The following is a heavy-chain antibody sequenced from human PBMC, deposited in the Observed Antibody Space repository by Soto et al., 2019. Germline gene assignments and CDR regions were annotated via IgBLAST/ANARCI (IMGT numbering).Heavy chain of an antibody. V-gene: IGHV1-69*01. CDR2: IIPIFGTA. D-gene: IGHD5-18*01. CDR3: ARTWIQLWSPPIYYFDY. Sequence: AISWVRQAPGQGLEWMGGIIPIFGTANYAQKFQGRVTITADESTSTAYMELSSLRSEDTAVYYCARTWIQLWSPPIYYFDYWGQGTLVTVSS. J-gene: IGHJ4*02. CDR1: A.